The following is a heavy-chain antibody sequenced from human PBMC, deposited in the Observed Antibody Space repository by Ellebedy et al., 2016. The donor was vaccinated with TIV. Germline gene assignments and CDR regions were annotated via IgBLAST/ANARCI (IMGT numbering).Heavy chain of an antibody. D-gene: IGHD3-3*02. CDR1: GFTFSGSA. J-gene: IGHJ3*01. Sequence: GESLKISCAASGFTFSGSAMHWVRQAPGKGLEWVAVIVSDGSKQHYADSVKGRFTISRDNSKNTLFLEIDSLTAEDTAVYYCARDDVLDGNAFDFWGQGTMVTVSS. V-gene: IGHV3-33*08. CDR3: ARDDVLDGNAFDF. CDR2: IVSDGSKQ.